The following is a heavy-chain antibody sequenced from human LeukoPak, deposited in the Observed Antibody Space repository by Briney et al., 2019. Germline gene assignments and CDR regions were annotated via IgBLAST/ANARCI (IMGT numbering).Heavy chain of an antibody. D-gene: IGHD2-15*01. CDR1: GCTFSNYG. V-gene: IGHV3-23*01. CDR2: ISGSGGST. J-gene: IGHJ4*02. CDR3: AKSGRYCSGSSCYQEASLDY. Sequence: PGGSLRLSCAASGCTFSNYGMSWVRQAPGKGLEWVSAISGSGGSTYYADSVKGRFTISRDNSKNTLYLQMNSLRAEDTAVYYCAKSGRYCSGSSCYQEASLDYWGQGTLVTASS.